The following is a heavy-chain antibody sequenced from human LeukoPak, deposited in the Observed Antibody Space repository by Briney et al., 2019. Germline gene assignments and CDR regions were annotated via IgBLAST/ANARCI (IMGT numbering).Heavy chain of an antibody. V-gene: IGHV3-48*02. J-gene: IGHJ4*02. Sequence: PGGSLRLSCAASGFSFSSYSMNWVRQAPGKGLEWISYISSSSRTTSYLDSVKDRFTTSRDNAKNSLYLQMNSLRDEDTAMYYCARDIGSWDDYWGQGTPVTVSS. CDR2: ISSSSRTT. D-gene: IGHD6-13*01. CDR1: GFSFSSYS. CDR3: ARDIGSWDDY.